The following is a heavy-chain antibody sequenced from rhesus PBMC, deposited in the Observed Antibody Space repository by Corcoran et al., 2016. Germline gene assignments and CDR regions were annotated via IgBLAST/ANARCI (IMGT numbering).Heavy chain of an antibody. CDR1: GGSNSSNY. J-gene: IGHJ4*01. V-gene: IGHV4S11*01. CDR2: IYGSGSST. CDR3: ARQGRYLDY. Sequence: QVQLQESGPGLVKPLETLSLTCAVSGGSNSSNYWSWIRQAPGKGREWIGYIYGSGSSTNYNPSLKSRVTLSVDTSKNQLSLKLSSVTAADTAVYYCARQGRYLDYWGQGVLVTVSS.